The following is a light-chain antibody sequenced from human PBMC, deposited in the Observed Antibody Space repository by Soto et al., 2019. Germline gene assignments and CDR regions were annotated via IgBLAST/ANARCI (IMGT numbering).Light chain of an antibody. J-gene: IGLJ2*01. V-gene: IGLV1-51*01. CDR3: AAWENSLNVIL. CDR1: SSNIGNNY. Sequence: QSVLTQPPSVSAAPGQTVTISCSGSSSNIGNNYVSWYQQFPGTAPKLLLYDNNERPSGIPDRFSGSKSGTSATLGITGLQTGDEADDYCAAWENSLNVILFGGGTKLTVL. CDR2: DNN.